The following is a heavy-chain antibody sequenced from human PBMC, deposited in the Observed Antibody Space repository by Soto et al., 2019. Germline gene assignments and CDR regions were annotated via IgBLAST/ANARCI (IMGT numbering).Heavy chain of an antibody. Sequence: GGSLRLSCAASGFTFSSYSMNWVRQAPGKGLEWVSSISSDSTYIFYADSMKGRFTISRDNAKNSLYLQMNSLGADDTAVFYCVKSMTMVTTRAFDIWGQGTMVTVSS. CDR3: VKSMTMVTTRAFDI. CDR1: GFTFSSYS. V-gene: IGHV3-21*01. J-gene: IGHJ3*02. CDR2: ISSDSTYI. D-gene: IGHD3-10*01.